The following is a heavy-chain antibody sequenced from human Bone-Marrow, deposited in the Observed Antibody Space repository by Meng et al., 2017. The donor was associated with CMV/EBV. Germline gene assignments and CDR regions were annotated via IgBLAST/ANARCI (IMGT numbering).Heavy chain of an antibody. CDR1: GFTFSSYE. CDR3: AREYCSSTSCRNYYYYGMDV. Sequence: GGSLRLSCAASGFTFSSYEMNWVRQAPGKGLEWVSYISSSGSTIYYADSVKGRFTISRDNAKNSLYLQMNSLRAEDTAVYYCAREYCSSTSCRNYYYYGMDVWGQGTTVTASS. J-gene: IGHJ6*02. V-gene: IGHV3-48*03. CDR2: ISSSGSTI. D-gene: IGHD2-2*01.